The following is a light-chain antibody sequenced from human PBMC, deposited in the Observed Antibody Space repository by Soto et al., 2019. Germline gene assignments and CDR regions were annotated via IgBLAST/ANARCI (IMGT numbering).Light chain of an antibody. CDR3: QEYNTWPWT. Sequence: EPVVTQSPATLSVSLGERATLSCRARQSVNSNLAWYQQKLGQAPRVLIYGASTRATGIPARFSGSGSGTEFILTISSLQSEDFAVYYCQEYNTWPWTFGQGTKVDI. CDR1: QSVNSN. V-gene: IGKV3-15*01. J-gene: IGKJ1*01. CDR2: GAS.